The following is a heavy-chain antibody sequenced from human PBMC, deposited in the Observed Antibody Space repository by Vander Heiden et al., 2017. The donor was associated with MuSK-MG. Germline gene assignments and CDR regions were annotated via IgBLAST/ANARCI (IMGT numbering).Heavy chain of an antibody. J-gene: IGHJ5*02. V-gene: IGHV3-21*01. D-gene: IGHD6-19*01. Sequence: EVQLVESGGGVVRPGGALSRSCAASRFPFTIYRRNWVPQAPGKGLEWVSSISSSSSYIYYADSGKCRFTISRDNAKNSLYLQMNRMSAEDTAVYYCARGDIAVAGRVWFDPWGQGTLVTVSS. CDR3: ARGDIAVAGRVWFDP. CDR2: ISSSSSYI. CDR1: RFPFTIYR.